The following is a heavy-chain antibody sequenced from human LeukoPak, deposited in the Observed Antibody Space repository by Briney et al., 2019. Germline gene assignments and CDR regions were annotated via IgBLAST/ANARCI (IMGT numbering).Heavy chain of an antibody. J-gene: IGHJ4*02. CDR1: GFTFSSYP. V-gene: IGHV3-23*01. D-gene: IGHD6-6*01. CDR3: ARDSSHYLGSSDY. Sequence: GGSLRLSCVVSGFTFSSYPMSWVRQAPGEGLEWVSVISESGDVTHYADSMKGRFTISRDNTKNTLNLQMNSLRDEDTAIYYCARDSSHYLGSSDYWGQGTLVTVS. CDR2: ISESGDVT.